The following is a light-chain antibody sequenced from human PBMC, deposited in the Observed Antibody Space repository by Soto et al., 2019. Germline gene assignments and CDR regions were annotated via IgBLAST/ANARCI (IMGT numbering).Light chain of an antibody. CDR1: QSVNRY. CDR2: DAS. Sequence: EIVLTQSPATLSLSPGERATLSCRASQSVNRYLLWYQQKPGQPPRLLIYDASNRSTGIPTRFSGSGSGTDFTLTISSLEAEDSAIYYCQHRRDWPLTFGGGTKVEIK. J-gene: IGKJ4*01. CDR3: QHRRDWPLT. V-gene: IGKV3-11*01.